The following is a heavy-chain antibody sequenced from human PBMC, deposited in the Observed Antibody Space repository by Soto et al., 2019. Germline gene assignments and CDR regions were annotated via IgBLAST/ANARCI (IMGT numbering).Heavy chain of an antibody. V-gene: IGHV4-61*01. Sequence: SETKSVTCTVPGGSVSNGSYCWSRIRQPPGKGLEWIGYIYYSGSTNYNPSLKSRVTISVDTSKNQFSLKLSSVTAADTAVYYCARSHSMGIEYFQHRGQGTLVTVSS. D-gene: IGHD3-10*01. J-gene: IGHJ1*01. CDR2: IYYSGST. CDR3: ARSHSMGIEYFQH. CDR1: GGSVSNGSYC.